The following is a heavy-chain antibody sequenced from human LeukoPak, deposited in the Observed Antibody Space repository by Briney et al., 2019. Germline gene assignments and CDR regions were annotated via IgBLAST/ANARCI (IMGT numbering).Heavy chain of an antibody. D-gene: IGHD3-9*01. CDR3: AKEQYYDILTGHDYYYGMDV. J-gene: IGHJ6*04. CDR2: ISYDGGNK. Sequence: GGSLRLSCAASGFTFSSYGMHWVRQAPGKGLEWVAVISYDGGNKYYADSVKGRFTISRDNSKNTLYLQMNSLRAEDTAVYYCAKEQYYDILTGHDYYYGMDVRGKGTTVTVSS. CDR1: GFTFSSYG. V-gene: IGHV3-30*18.